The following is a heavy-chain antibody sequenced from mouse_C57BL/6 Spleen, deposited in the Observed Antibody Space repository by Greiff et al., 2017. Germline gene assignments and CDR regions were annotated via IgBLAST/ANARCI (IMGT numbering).Heavy chain of an antibody. CDR3: ARDTTVVVYWYFDV. D-gene: IGHD1-1*01. CDR2: ISSGSSTI. Sequence: DVKLVESGGGLVKPGGSLKLSCAASGFTFSDYGMHWVRQAPEKGLEWVAYISSGSSTIYYADTVKGRFTISRDNAKNTLFLQMTSLRSEDTAMYYCARDTTVVVYWYFDVWGTGTTVTVSS. CDR1: GFTFSDYG. J-gene: IGHJ1*03. V-gene: IGHV5-17*01.